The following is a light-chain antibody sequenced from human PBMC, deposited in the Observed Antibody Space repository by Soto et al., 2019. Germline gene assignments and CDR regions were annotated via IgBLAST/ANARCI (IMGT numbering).Light chain of an antibody. J-gene: IGLJ2*01. CDR1: SSDVGSYNL. CDR2: EGS. Sequence: QSALTQPASVSGSPGQSITISCTGTSSDVGSYNLVSWYQQHPGKAPKLMIYEGSKRPSGVSNRFSGSKSGNTASLTISGLQAEDEADYYCCSYAGSSRVFGGGTKLTDL. CDR3: CSYAGSSRV. V-gene: IGLV2-23*01.